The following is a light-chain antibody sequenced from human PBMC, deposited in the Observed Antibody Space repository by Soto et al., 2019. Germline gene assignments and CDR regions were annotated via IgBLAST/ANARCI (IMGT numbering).Light chain of an antibody. Sequence: QSVLTQPPSASGSPGQSVTISCTGTSSDVGAYKYVSWYQQYPGKAPKLMIYEVTKRPSGVPDRFSGKSGNTASLTVSGLQAEDEADYYCTSYVGNDIWVFGGGTKVTVL. J-gene: IGLJ3*02. CDR1: SSDVGAYKY. CDR3: TSYVGNDIWV. V-gene: IGLV2-8*01. CDR2: EVT.